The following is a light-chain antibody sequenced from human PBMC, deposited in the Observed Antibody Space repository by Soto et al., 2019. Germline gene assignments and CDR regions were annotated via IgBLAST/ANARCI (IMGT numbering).Light chain of an antibody. Sequence: QLVLTQSPSASASLGASVKITCTLSSGHTTYVVAWLQQQPEKAPRYLMKVNGDGSHTRGDGIPDRFSGSSSGAERYLTISSLQSEDEAVYYCQTWVSGIRVFGGGTKLTVL. J-gene: IGLJ3*02. CDR2: VNGDGSH. V-gene: IGLV4-69*01. CDR1: SGHTTYV. CDR3: QTWVSGIRV.